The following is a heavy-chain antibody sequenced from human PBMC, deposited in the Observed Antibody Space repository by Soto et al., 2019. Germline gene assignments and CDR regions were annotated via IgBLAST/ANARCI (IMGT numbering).Heavy chain of an antibody. CDR1: GDSVSSNSAA. D-gene: IGHD6-6*01. V-gene: IGHV6-1*01. CDR2: TYYRSKWYN. Sequence: SQTLSLTCAISGDSVSSNSAARSWIRQSPSRGLEWLGRTYYRSKWYNDYAVSVKSRITINPDTSKNQFSLQLNSVTPEDTAVYYCARESSIAARPSLGYWGQGTLVTVSS. CDR3: ARESSIAARPSLGY. J-gene: IGHJ4*02.